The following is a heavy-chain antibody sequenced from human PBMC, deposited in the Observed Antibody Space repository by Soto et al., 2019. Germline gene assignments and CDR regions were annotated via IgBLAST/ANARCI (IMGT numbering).Heavy chain of an antibody. Sequence: EVQLVESGGGLVKPGGSLRLSCAASGFTFSSYSMNWVRQAPGKGLEWVSSISSSSSYIYYADSVKGRFTISRDNAKNSLYLQMNSLRAEDTAVDYCARDQGITIFGVVMKSICMDVWGQGTTVTVSS. CDR2: ISSSSSYI. J-gene: IGHJ6*02. CDR3: ARDQGITIFGVVMKSICMDV. D-gene: IGHD3-3*01. V-gene: IGHV3-21*01. CDR1: GFTFSSYS.